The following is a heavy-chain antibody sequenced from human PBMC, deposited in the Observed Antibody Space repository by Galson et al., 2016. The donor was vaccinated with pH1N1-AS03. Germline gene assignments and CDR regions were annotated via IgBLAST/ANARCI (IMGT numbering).Heavy chain of an antibody. V-gene: IGHV4-59*01. D-gene: IGHD6-19*01. J-gene: IGHJ4*02. CDR3: ARGETIGWYDY. CDR1: GGSITFYY. CDR2: IYYTGTT. Sequence: SETLSLTCTVSGGSITFYYWAWIRQPPRKGLEWIGNIYYTGTTNYNPSLKSRVTISLDTSNHVVSLELTSVTSADTAVYYCARGETIGWYDYWGQGTLVTVSS.